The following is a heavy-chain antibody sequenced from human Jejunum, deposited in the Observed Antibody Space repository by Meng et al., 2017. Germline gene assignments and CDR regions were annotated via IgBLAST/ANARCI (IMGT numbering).Heavy chain of an antibody. Sequence: QGRRQGSGPGRVRPSETLSLICAVSGGSVSSSGYQWGWIRQPPGKGLEWIGYASTNYNPSLKSRVTISVDTSKNQFSLKLTSVTAADTAVYYCARDHWGSLDYWGQGVLVTVSS. D-gene: IGHD7-27*01. CDR1: GGSVSSSGYQ. V-gene: IGHV4-61*08. J-gene: IGHJ4*02. CDR3: ARDHWGSLDY. CDR2: AST.